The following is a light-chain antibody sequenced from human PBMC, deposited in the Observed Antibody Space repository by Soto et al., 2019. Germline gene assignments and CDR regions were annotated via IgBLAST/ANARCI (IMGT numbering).Light chain of an antibody. J-gene: IGKJ5*01. Sequence: EVVLTQSPVTMSLSTGERDTLSCRASQTVRNNYLAWYQQKPGQAPRLLIYGTSSRATGIPDRFSGSGSGTDFTLTISRLEPEDFAMFYCQQYGSSISFGQGTRLEIK. CDR1: QTVRNNY. CDR3: QQYGSSIS. V-gene: IGKV3-20*01. CDR2: GTS.